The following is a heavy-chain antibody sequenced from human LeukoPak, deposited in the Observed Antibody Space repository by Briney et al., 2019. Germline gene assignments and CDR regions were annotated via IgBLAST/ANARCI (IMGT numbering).Heavy chain of an antibody. Sequence: GGSLRLSCAASGFTFSSYAMHWVRQAPGKVLEWVAVISYDGSNKYYANSVKGRFTISRDNSKNTLYLQMNSLRAEDTAVYYCAKESASMGFGEFNFDYWGQGTLVTVSS. V-gene: IGHV3-30*18. CDR3: AKESASMGFGEFNFDY. D-gene: IGHD3-10*01. CDR2: ISYDGSNK. CDR1: GFTFSSYA. J-gene: IGHJ4*02.